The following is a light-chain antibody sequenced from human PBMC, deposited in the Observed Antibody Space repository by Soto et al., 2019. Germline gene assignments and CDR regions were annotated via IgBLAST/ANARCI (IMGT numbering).Light chain of an antibody. V-gene: IGKV1-5*01. Sequence: DIQMTQSPSTLSASVGDRVTITCRASQSISDLLAWYQQKPGKAPRLLIFDASILEGGVPSRFSGGGSGAEVTLTISSLQPDDFATYYCQQYRRYSPWTFGHGTKVEVK. CDR2: DAS. CDR1: QSISDL. J-gene: IGKJ1*01. CDR3: QQYRRYSPWT.